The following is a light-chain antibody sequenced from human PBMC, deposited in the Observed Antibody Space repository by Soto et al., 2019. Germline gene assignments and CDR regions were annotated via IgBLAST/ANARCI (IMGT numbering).Light chain of an antibody. V-gene: IGKV1-5*01. CDR1: QSISSW. J-gene: IGKJ5*01. Sequence: DIQMTQSPSTLSASVGDRVTITCRASQSISSWLAWYQQKPGKDPKLLIYDASSLESGVPSRFSGSGSGTEFTLTISSLQPDDFATYYCQQYNSYSPSITFGQGTRLEIK. CDR3: QQYNSYSPSIT. CDR2: DAS.